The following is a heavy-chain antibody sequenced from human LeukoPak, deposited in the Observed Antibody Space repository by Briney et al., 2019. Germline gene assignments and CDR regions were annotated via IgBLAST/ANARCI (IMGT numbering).Heavy chain of an antibody. CDR2: MNPNSGNT. V-gene: IGHV1-8*01. Sequence: ASVKVSCKASGYTFTSYDINWVRQATGQGLEWMGWMNPNSGNTGYAQKFQGRVTMTRNTSISTAYMELSSLRSEDTAVYYCARGALPAAGTRYYYGMDVWGQGTTVTVSS. D-gene: IGHD6-13*01. J-gene: IGHJ6*02. CDR1: GYTFTSYD. CDR3: ARGALPAAGTRYYYGMDV.